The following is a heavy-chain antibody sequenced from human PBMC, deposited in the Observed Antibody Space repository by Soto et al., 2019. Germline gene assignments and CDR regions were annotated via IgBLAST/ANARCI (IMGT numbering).Heavy chain of an antibody. V-gene: IGHV3-7*01. CDR3: ARGGNRYENWQPYYYYGMDV. CDR1: GFTFDSYW. CDR2: IKQDGGQT. Sequence: PGGSLRLSCAACGFTFDSYWMTWVRQAPGKGLEWVAHIKQDGGQTYYVDYVKGRFTISRDNAKTSLYLQMNSLRAEDTSVYFCARGGNRYENWQPYYYYGMDVWGQGTTVTVSS. D-gene: IGHD5-12*01. J-gene: IGHJ6*02.